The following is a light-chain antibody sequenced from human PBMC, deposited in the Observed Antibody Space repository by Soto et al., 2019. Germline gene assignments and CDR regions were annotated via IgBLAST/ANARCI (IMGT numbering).Light chain of an antibody. Sequence: EIVLTQSPGTLSLSPGERVTLSCRASQSISSTYLAWYQQRPGQAPRLLIYGAPSRATGIPDRFSGSASGTAFTLTVSRLEPEDFAVYYCQQYGSSPWTFGQGTKVEIK. CDR3: QQYGSSPWT. CDR1: QSISSTY. V-gene: IGKV3-20*01. J-gene: IGKJ1*01. CDR2: GAP.